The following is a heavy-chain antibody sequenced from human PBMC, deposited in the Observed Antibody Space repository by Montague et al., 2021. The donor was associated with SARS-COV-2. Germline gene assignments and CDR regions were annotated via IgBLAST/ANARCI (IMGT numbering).Heavy chain of an antibody. D-gene: IGHD2-8*01. CDR1: GDSISSSSYY. CDR3: ATITLGYCTNGVCQPPDY. CDR2: IYYSGST. J-gene: IGHJ4*03. Sequence: TLSLTCTVSGDSISSSSYYWGWIRQPPGKGLEWIGSIYYSGSTYYNPSLKSRVTISVDTSKNQFSLKLSSVTAADTAVFYCATITLGYCTNGVCQPPDYRGQGTTVIVSS. V-gene: IGHV4-39*01.